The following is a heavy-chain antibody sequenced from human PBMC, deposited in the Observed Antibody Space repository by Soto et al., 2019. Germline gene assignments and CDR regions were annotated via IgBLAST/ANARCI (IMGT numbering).Heavy chain of an antibody. V-gene: IGHV1-2*04. D-gene: IGHD5-18*01. CDR1: GYTFTGYY. Sequence: ASVKVSCKASGYTFTGYYMHWVRQAPGQGLEWTGWINPNSGGTNYAQKFQGWVTMTRDTSISTAYMELSRLRSDDTAVYYCARVDTDRSGTYFDYWGQGTLVTVSS. CDR3: ARVDTDRSGTYFDY. J-gene: IGHJ4*02. CDR2: INPNSGGT.